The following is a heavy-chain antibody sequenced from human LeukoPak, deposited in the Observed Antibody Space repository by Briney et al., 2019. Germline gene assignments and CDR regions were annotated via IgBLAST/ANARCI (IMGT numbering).Heavy chain of an antibody. CDR3: ARSIGAAYFDN. D-gene: IGHD6-25*01. CDR1: GFTFSSYS. J-gene: IGHJ4*02. V-gene: IGHV3-21*01. Sequence: GGSLRLSCAGSGFTFSSYSMNWVRQAPGKGLEWVSFISSGSNDIYYADSVKGRFTISRDNAKNSLYLEMNSLRAEDTAVYYCARSIGAAYFDNWGRGTLVTVSS. CDR2: ISSGSNDI.